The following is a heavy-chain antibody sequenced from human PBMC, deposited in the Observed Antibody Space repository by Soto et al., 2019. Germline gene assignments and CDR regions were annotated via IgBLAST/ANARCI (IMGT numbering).Heavy chain of an antibody. V-gene: IGHV4-59*01. D-gene: IGHD3-10*01. CDR1: GGSISSYY. CDR3: AGAITMVRETPRYYYYGMDV. Sequence: PSETLSLTWTVSGGSISSYYWSWIRQPPGKGLGWIGYIYYSGSTNYNPSLKSRVTISVDTSKNQFSLKLSSVTAADTAVYYCAGAITMVRETPRYYYYGMDVWGQGTTVTVSS. J-gene: IGHJ6*02. CDR2: IYYSGST.